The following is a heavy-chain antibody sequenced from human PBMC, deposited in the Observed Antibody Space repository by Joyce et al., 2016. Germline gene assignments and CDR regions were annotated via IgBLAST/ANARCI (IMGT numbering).Heavy chain of an antibody. V-gene: IGHV5-51*01. CDR1: GYNFTSHW. D-gene: IGHD5-24*01. Sequence: DVQLVQSGPEVKKPGESLKMSCTVSGYNFTSHWIGWVRQMPDKGLQLVGIIYPGDSDTRYSPPFQGQVTISVDKSIDTAYLQWSSLKASDTAMYFCARLEMSADYWGQGTLVTISS. CDR3: ARLEMSADY. J-gene: IGHJ4*02. CDR2: IYPGDSDT.